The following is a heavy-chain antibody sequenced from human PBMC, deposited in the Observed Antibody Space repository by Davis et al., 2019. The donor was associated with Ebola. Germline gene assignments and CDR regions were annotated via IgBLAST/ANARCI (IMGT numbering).Heavy chain of an antibody. Sequence: MPSETLSLTCNVSGGSISTRSYYWGWIRQPPGKGLEWIGNIYYGGNTYYNPSLKSRVTISVDTSKNQFSLKLKSVTAADTAVYFCARLSIDVNWFDPWGQGTLVTVSS. CDR1: GGSISTRSYY. CDR2: IYYGGNT. CDR3: ARLSIDVNWFDP. V-gene: IGHV4-39*07. J-gene: IGHJ5*02. D-gene: IGHD3-3*02.